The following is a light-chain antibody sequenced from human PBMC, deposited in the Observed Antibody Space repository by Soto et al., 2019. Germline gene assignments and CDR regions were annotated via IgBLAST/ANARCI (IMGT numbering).Light chain of an antibody. Sequence: DIQMTQSPSTLSASVGDRVTITCRASQSISSWLAWYQQQPGNAPTLLIYKASSLESGVPSRFSGRGSGTEFTLTICSLQPEDFATDYCQQYNSYSTLGQGTKLEIK. V-gene: IGKV1-5*03. J-gene: IGKJ2*01. CDR2: KAS. CDR1: QSISSW. CDR3: QQYNSYST.